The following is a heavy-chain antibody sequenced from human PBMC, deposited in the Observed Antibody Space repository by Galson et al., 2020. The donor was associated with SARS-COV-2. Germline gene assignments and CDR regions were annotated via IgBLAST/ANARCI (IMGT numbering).Heavy chain of an antibody. V-gene: IGHV3-53*01. CDR1: GFTVSTNY. CDR2: IYSGGDT. Sequence: GESLKISCAASGFTVSTNYMSWVRQAPGKGLEWVSVIYSGGDTYYADYVRGRFTISRDNSKNTLYLQMNSLRAKDTAMYYCASGAYCGDDCYPVVGSVWGQGTTVTVSS. J-gene: IGHJ6*02. D-gene: IGHD2-21*02. CDR3: ASGAYCGDDCYPVVGSV.